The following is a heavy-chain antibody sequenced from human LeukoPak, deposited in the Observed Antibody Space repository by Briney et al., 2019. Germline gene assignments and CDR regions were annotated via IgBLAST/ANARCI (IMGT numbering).Heavy chain of an antibody. CDR2: IIPIFTTT. D-gene: IGHD5-24*01. CDR1: GGTFSTYM. Sequence: SVKVSCKASGGTFSTYMINWVRQAPGQGLEWAGRIIPIFTTTNYAQKFQGRVTITADKSTSTAYMELSSLRSEDTAVYYCARSPTLATIGFGFDYWGQGTLVAVSS. CDR3: ARSPTLATIGFGFDY. J-gene: IGHJ4*02. V-gene: IGHV1-69*08.